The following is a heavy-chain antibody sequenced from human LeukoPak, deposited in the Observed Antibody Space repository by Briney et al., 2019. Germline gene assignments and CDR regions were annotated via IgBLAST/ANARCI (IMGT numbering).Heavy chain of an antibody. CDR1: GYTFTSYY. D-gene: IGHD3-22*01. V-gene: IGHV1-46*01. J-gene: IGHJ3*01. CDR3: AKEGNYLFSNDAIDV. Sequence: ASVRVSCKASGYTFTSYYMHWVRQAPGQGLEWMGIINPSGGSTSYAQKFQGRVTMTRDTSTSTVYMELSRLRSDDTAVYYCAKEGNYLFSNDAIDVWGQGTMVTVSS. CDR2: INPSGGST.